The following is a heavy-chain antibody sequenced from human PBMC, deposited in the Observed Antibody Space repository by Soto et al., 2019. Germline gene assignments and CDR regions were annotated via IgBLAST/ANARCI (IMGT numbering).Heavy chain of an antibody. J-gene: IGHJ6*02. CDR3: ARLEEVSAQNSEGYYYGMDV. CDR2: IDPSDSYT. V-gene: IGHV5-10-1*01. D-gene: IGHD1-7*01. CDR1: GYRFTSYW. Sequence: GESLKISYTGSGYRFTSYWISWVRQMTGKGLEWMGRIDPSDSYTNYSPSFQGHVTISADKSISTAYLQWSSLKASDTAMYYCARLEEVSAQNSEGYYYGMDVWGQGTTVTVSS.